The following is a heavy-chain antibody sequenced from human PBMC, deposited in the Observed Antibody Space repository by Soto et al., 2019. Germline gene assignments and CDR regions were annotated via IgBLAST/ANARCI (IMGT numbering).Heavy chain of an antibody. Sequence: QVQLVQSGGEVKKPGASVKVSCKTSGYSFTTYGISWVRQVPGQGLEWMGWISGYNGNTHYAQKFQGRVSMTTDTSTSTAYMELRSLRSDDTAVYYCAREGPAPYYYYGMDVWGQGTTVTVSS. CDR1: GYSFTTYG. J-gene: IGHJ6*02. CDR3: AREGPAPYYYYGMDV. CDR2: ISGYNGNT. V-gene: IGHV1-18*01.